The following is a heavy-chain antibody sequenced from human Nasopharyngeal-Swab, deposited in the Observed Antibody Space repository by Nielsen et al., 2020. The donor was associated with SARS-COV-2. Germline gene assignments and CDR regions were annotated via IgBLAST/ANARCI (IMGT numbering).Heavy chain of an antibody. Sequence: SETLSLTCTVSGGSISSYYWSWIRQPPGKGLEWIGYIYYSGSTNYNPSLKSRVTISVDTSKNQFSLKLSSVTAADTAVYYCARDHTLYGDYPPYYYGMDVWGQGTTVTVPS. CDR1: GGSISSYY. V-gene: IGHV4-59*01. CDR2: IYYSGST. J-gene: IGHJ6*02. CDR3: ARDHTLYGDYPPYYYGMDV. D-gene: IGHD4-17*01.